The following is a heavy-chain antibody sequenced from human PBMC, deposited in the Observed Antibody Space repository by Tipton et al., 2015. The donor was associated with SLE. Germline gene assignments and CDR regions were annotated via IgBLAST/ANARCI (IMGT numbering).Heavy chain of an antibody. CDR2: TSKSGST. Sequence: TLSLTCTVSGGSISSDDYYWTWIRQHPGKGLEWIGYTSKSGSTYYTPSLKSRVTISVDTSKNQFSLRLNSVSAADTAVYYCAKWTRGFDYWGQGTLVTVSS. D-gene: IGHD2-8*01. J-gene: IGHJ4*02. V-gene: IGHV4-31*03. CDR3: AKWTRGFDY. CDR1: GGSISSDDYY.